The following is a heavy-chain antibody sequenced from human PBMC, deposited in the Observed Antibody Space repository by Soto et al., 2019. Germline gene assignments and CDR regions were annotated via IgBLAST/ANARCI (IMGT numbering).Heavy chain of an antibody. CDR3: ARVIMDV. Sequence: PGGSLRLSCAASGFNFSAYSMDWIRQAPGKGLEWVSYISGSSSSIYYADSVKGRFTISRDNAKNSLYLQMNSLRDEDTAVYYCARVIMDVWGQGTTVTVSS. CDR1: GFNFSAYS. J-gene: IGHJ6*02. V-gene: IGHV3-48*02. CDR2: ISGSSSSI.